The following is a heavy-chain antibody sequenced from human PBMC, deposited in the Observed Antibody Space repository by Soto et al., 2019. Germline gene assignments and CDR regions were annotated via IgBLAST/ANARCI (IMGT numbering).Heavy chain of an antibody. CDR1: GGSTSSYY. V-gene: IGHV4-59*08. J-gene: IGHJ4*02. Sequence: PSETLSLTCSVSGGSTSSYYWSWIRQPPGKGLEWIGFIYYSGSTYYNPSLKSRVTISIDTSKNQYSLKLSSVTAADTAVYYCARRPSGSYFGYWGQGTLVTVSS. CDR3: ARRPSGSYFGY. CDR2: IYYSGST. D-gene: IGHD1-26*01.